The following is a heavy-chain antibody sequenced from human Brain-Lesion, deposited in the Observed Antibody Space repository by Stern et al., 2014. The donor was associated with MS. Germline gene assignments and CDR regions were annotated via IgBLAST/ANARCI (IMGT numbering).Heavy chain of an antibody. D-gene: IGHD6-13*01. CDR3: ARFPASRPHVFDS. CDR1: GGSISSSNW. Sequence: DQLVESGPGLVKPSGTLSLTCAVSGGSISSSNWWSWVRQSPGKGLEWIGESDHSGSTIYNPSLKSRVTVSVDKSKNRLSLNLRSVTAADTAVYFCARFPASRPHVFDSWGQGTLVTVSS. CDR2: SDHSGST. V-gene: IGHV4-4*02. J-gene: IGHJ4*02.